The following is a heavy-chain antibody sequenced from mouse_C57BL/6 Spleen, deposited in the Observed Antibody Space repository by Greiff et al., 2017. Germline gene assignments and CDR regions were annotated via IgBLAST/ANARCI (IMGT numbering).Heavy chain of an antibody. CDR3: ARREDYSNPYYAMDY. J-gene: IGHJ4*01. D-gene: IGHD2-5*01. CDR2: IYPRDGST. CDR1: GYTFTSYD. Sequence: VQLQQSGPELVKPGASVKLSCKASGYTFTSYDINWVKQRPGQGLEWIGWIYPRDGSTKYNEKFKGKATLTVDTSSSTAYMELHSLTSEDSAVYFCARREDYSNPYYAMDYWVKEPQSPSPQ. V-gene: IGHV1-85*01.